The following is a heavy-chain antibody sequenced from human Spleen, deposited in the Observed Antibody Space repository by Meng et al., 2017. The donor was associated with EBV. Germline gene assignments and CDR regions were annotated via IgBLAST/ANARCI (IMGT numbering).Heavy chain of an antibody. CDR1: VGSIRSVGYS. J-gene: IGHJ4*02. D-gene: IGHD2-15*01. V-gene: IGHV4-30-2*01. Sequence: QLQAQEAGSGLVKPSTTLSPTWAVSVGSIRSVGYSWNWIRQPPGKGLEWIGYIYHSASTYYDPSLKSRVTISVDRSKNQFSLKLSSVTAADTAVYYCVGGDEGRGYFHSWGQGTLVTVSS. CDR3: VGGDEGRGYFHS. CDR2: IYHSAST.